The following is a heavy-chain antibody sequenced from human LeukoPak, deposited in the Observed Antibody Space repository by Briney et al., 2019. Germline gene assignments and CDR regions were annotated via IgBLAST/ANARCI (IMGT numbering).Heavy chain of an antibody. D-gene: IGHD3-3*01. CDR3: ARVSLGRGSVLTYDFWSGYYAYYFDY. J-gene: IGHJ4*02. CDR2: MNPNSGNT. Sequence: ASVKVSCKASGYTFTSYDINWVRQATGQGLEWMGWMNPNSGNTGYAQKFQGRVTITADKSTSTAYMELSSLRSEDTAVYYCARVSLGRGSVLTYDFWSGYYAYYFDYWGQGTLVTVSS. V-gene: IGHV1-8*03. CDR1: GYTFTSYD.